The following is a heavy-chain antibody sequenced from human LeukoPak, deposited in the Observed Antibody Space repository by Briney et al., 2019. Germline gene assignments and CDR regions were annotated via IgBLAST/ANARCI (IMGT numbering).Heavy chain of an antibody. CDR3: ARARLDWNCDGPFLY. Sequence: SETLSLTCTVSGGSISSYYWSWIREPPGKGLEWIGYIYYSGSTNYNPSLKSRVTISVDTSKNQFSLKLSSVTAADTAVYYCARARLDWNCDGPFLYWGQGTLVTVSS. D-gene: IGHD1-7*01. CDR2: IYYSGST. CDR1: GGSISSYY. V-gene: IGHV4-59*01. J-gene: IGHJ4*02.